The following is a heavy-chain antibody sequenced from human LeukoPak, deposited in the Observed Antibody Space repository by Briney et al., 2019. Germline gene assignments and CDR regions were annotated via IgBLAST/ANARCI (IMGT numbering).Heavy chain of an antibody. Sequence: GGSLRLSCAASGVTFSTIYMGWVRQAPGKGLDWVSVIYPDGKAYYAESVKGRFTISRDSSENTLFLQMNSLRAEDTAVYYCATLKGWYGEGCFDYWGQGTLVTVSS. CDR3: ATLKGWYGEGCFDY. J-gene: IGHJ4*02. D-gene: IGHD3-10*01. V-gene: IGHV3-53*01. CDR2: IYPDGKA. CDR1: GVTFSTIY.